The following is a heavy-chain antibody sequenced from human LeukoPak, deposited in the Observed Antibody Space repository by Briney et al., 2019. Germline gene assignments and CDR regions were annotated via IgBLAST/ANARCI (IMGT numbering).Heavy chain of an antibody. V-gene: IGHV3-74*01. CDR1: GFSFSSYW. J-gene: IGHJ4*02. Sequence: PGGSLRLSCAVAGFSFSSYWMHWVRQVPGKGLVWVSRINSDESSTSYADSVKGRFTISRDNAKNTLYLQMNSLRAEDTAVYYCARARGGYFFDYWGQGTLVVVSS. D-gene: IGHD1-26*01. CDR2: INSDESST. CDR3: ARARGGYFFDY.